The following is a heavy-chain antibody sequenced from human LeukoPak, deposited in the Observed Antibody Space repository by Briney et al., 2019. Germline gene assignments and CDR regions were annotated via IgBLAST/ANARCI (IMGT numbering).Heavy chain of an antibody. CDR2: IKTDGSQI. D-gene: IGHD3-10*01. CDR3: ARDVLWFGHPHAFDI. V-gene: IGHV3-7*01. CDR1: GFTFSSYW. J-gene: IGHJ3*02. Sequence: GGSLRLSCVASGFTFSSYWMTWVRQAPGKGLEWVANIKTDGSQIYYVDSVKGRFTISRDNAKNSLYLQMNSLRAEDTAVYYCARDVLWFGHPHAFDIWGQGTMVTVSS.